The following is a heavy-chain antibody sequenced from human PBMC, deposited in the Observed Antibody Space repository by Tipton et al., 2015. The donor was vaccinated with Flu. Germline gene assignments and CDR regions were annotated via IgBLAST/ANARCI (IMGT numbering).Heavy chain of an antibody. Sequence: TLSLTCTVSGGSISSSSYYWGWIRQPPGKGLEWIGSIYYSGSTYYNPSHKSRVTISVDTSKNQFSLKLSSVTAADTAVYYCAREWTSLPVNWFDPWGQGTLVTVSS. V-gene: IGHV4-39*07. CDR3: AREWTSLPVNWFDP. D-gene: IGHD3/OR15-3a*01. CDR2: IYYSGST. J-gene: IGHJ5*02. CDR1: GGSISSSSYY.